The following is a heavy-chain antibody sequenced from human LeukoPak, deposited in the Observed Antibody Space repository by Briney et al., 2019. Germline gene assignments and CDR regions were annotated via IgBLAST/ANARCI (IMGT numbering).Heavy chain of an antibody. V-gene: IGHV3-11*01. CDR2: ISSSGSTI. CDR3: ARDYDSSGYYLDY. CDR1: GFTFSDYC. D-gene: IGHD3-22*01. J-gene: IGHJ4*02. Sequence: GGSLRLSCAASGFTFSDYCMSWIRQAPGKGLEWVSYISSSGSTIYYADSVKGRFTISRDNAKNSLYLQMNSLRAEDTAVYYCARDYDSSGYYLDYWGQGTLVTVSS.